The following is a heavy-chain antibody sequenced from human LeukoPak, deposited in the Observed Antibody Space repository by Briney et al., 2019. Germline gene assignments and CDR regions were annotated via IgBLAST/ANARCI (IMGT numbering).Heavy chain of an antibody. CDR1: GFTFSAYA. CDR2: ISAGGAAT. D-gene: IGHD3-22*01. CDR3: VNDYDSSGHYEGF. V-gene: IGHV3-23*01. J-gene: IGHJ4*02. Sequence: PGGSPRLSCAASGFTFSAYAMNWVRQAPGKGLEWVSLISAGGAATHYADSVKGRFTISRDNSKNTLYLQMNDLRAEDTAVYYCVNDYDSSGHYEGFWGQGTLVTVSS.